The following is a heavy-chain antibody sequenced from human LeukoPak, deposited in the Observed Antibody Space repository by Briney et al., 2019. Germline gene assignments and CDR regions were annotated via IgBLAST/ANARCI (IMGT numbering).Heavy chain of an antibody. D-gene: IGHD2-15*01. V-gene: IGHV4-59*01. CDR2: TYYSGST. CDR1: GGSISSYY. CDR3: ARGVCSGGSCYFDY. J-gene: IGHJ4*02. Sequence: SETLSLTCTVSGGSISSYYWSWIRQPPGKGLEWIGYTYYSGSTNYNPSLKSRVTISVDTSKNQFSLKLSSVTAADTAVYYCARGVCSGGSCYFDYWGQGTLVTVSS.